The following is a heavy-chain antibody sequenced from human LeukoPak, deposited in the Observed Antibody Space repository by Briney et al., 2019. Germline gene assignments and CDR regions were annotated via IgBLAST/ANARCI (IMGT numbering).Heavy chain of an antibody. CDR3: ARDEIMVRGVIITPSPD. CDR2: INPNSGGT. Sequence: GASVKVSCKASGYTFTGYYVHWVRQAPGQGLEWMGWINPNSGGTNYAQKFQGRVTMTRGTSISTAYMELSRLRSDDTAVYYCARDEIMVRGVIITPSPDWGQGTLVTVSS. D-gene: IGHD3-10*01. V-gene: IGHV1-2*02. CDR1: GYTFTGYY. J-gene: IGHJ4*02.